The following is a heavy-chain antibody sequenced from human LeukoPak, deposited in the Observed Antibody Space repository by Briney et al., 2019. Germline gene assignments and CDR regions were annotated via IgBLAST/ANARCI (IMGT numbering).Heavy chain of an antibody. J-gene: IGHJ4*02. CDR1: GYTFTSYY. Sequence: ASVKVSCKASGYTFTSYYMHWVRQAPGQGLEWMGIINPSGGSTSYAQKFQGRVTMTRDTSTSTVYMELSSLRSEDTAVYYCAIEIQPSHWSALWPEGYWGQGTMVTVSS. CDR2: INPSGGST. D-gene: IGHD5-18*01. V-gene: IGHV1-46*01. CDR3: AIEIQPSHWSALWPEGY.